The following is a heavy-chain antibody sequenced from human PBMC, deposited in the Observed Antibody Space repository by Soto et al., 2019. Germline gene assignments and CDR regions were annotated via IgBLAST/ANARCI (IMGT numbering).Heavy chain of an antibody. Sequence: QVQLQESGPGLVKPSQTLSLTCTVSGGSISSGGYYWSWIRQHPGKGLEWIGYIFYSGSTYYNPSLRSRVTISVDTSKNQSSLKLSSVTAADTAVYYWARVCGGDCHYGMDVWGQGTTVTVSS. CDR3: ARVCGGDCHYGMDV. D-gene: IGHD2-21*02. V-gene: IGHV4-31*03. CDR1: GGSISSGGYY. J-gene: IGHJ6*02. CDR2: IFYSGST.